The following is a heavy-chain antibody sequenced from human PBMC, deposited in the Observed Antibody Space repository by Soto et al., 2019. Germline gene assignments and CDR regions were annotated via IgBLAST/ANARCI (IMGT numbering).Heavy chain of an antibody. CDR1: GGSISRGGYS. Sequence: QLQLQESGSGLVKPSQTLSLTCAVSGGSISRGGYSWSWIRQPPGKGLECIGYIYHSGSTYYNPSIKSRVTRSVDRSKNQFALKLSSVTAADTAVYYCASLRSCWWIDYWGQGNLVTVSS. V-gene: IGHV4-30-2*01. J-gene: IGHJ4*02. CDR2: IYHSGST. D-gene: IGHD6-19*01. CDR3: ASLRSCWWIDY.